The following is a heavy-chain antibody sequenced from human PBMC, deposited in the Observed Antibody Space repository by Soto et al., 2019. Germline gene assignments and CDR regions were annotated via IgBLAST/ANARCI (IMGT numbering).Heavy chain of an antibody. CDR2: IDRDGSRT. D-gene: IGHD3-22*01. Sequence: GGSLRLSCAASGFTFSRYWIHWVRQAPGKGLVWVSRIDRDGSRTTYADSVRGRFTISRDNAKNTLFLQMNSLTAEDTAVYYCARAAYYDSSGSYPGYFDYWGQGTLVTAPQ. V-gene: IGHV3-74*01. J-gene: IGHJ4*02. CDR3: ARAAYYDSSGSYPGYFDY. CDR1: GFTFSRYW.